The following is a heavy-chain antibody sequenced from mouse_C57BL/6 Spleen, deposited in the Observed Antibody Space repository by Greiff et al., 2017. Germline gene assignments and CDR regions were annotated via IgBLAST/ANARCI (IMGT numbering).Heavy chain of an antibody. J-gene: IGHJ4*01. V-gene: IGHV1-15*01. CDR2: IDPETGGT. CDR3: TRFGGYGLYYYAMDY. D-gene: IGHD2-2*01. CDR1: GYTFTDYE. Sequence: VKLQESGAELVRPGASVTLSCKASGYTFTDYEMHWVKQTPVHGLEWIGAIDPETGGTAYNQKFKGKAILTADKSSSTAYMELRSLTSEDSAVYYCTRFGGYGLYYYAMDYWGQGTSVTVSS.